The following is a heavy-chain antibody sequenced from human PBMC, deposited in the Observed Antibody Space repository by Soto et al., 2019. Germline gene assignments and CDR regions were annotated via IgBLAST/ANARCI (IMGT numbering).Heavy chain of an antibody. D-gene: IGHD6-6*01. CDR1: GLSFSNAG. V-gene: IGHV3-15*01. J-gene: IGHJ4*02. Sequence: GGSLRLGGAASGLSFSNAGLSWVRQAPGKGLEGVGRIKSKTDGGTTYYPAPVKGRFPISRDDSKNTLYLQMNSLKIEDTAVYGCTTGSTSTKNHLGQGTLVTVSS. CDR3: TTGSTSTKNH. CDR2: IKSKTDGGTT.